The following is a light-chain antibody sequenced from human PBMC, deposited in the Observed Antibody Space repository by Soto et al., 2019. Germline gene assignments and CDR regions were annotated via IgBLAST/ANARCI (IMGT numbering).Light chain of an antibody. CDR1: QSVNNN. J-gene: IGKJ1*01. V-gene: IGKV3-15*01. CDR2: SAS. CDR3: QQYNNCPTT. Sequence: EIVMTQSPVTLSVSPGERATFSCTASQSVNNNVAWYQQKPGHTPRLLIYSASTRATGIPARFSGSGSGTEFTLTISSLQSEDFAVYYCQQYNNCPTTFGQGTKVDIK.